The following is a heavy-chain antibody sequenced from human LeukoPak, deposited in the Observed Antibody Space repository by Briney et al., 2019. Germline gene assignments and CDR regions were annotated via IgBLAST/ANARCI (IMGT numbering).Heavy chain of an antibody. J-gene: IGHJ5*01. Sequence: GGSLRLSCAASGFAFSFYAMSWLRQPPGKGLEWVSTINANSGTTSYAASVRGRFTISRDNSKNTLYLQVNTLRADDTATYYCAKPVSGGLAVTADWFHPWGQGTLVVVSS. CDR1: GFAFSFYA. V-gene: IGHV3-23*01. D-gene: IGHD6-19*01. CDR2: INANSGTT. CDR3: AKPVSGGLAVTADWFHP.